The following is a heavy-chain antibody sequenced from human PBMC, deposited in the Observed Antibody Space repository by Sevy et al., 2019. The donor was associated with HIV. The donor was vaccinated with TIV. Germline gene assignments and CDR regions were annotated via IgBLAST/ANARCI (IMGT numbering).Heavy chain of an antibody. V-gene: IGHV1-69*13. CDR1: GDTFRKYV. CDR2: IIPVYGTT. J-gene: IGHJ4*02. D-gene: IGHD2-21*02. Sequence: ASVKVSCKASGDTFRKYVISWVRQAPGQGLEWMGGIIPVYGTTNYAQKFQARVTFTADASTSTVYMELSRLRSEDTAVYYCVRDMTCGGDCYYFDNWGQGTLVTVSS. CDR3: VRDMTCGGDCYYFDN.